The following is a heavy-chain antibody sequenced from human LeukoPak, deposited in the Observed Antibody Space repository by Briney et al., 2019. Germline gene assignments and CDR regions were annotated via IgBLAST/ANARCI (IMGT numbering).Heavy chain of an antibody. V-gene: IGHV3-30*18. Sequence: PGRSLRLSCAASGFTFSSYGMHWVRQAPGKGLEWVAVISYDGSNKYYADSVKGRFTISRDNSKNTLYLQMNSLRPGDTAVYYCAKDLTDGGWYEPYFDYWGQGTLVTVSS. CDR1: GFTFSSYG. J-gene: IGHJ4*02. D-gene: IGHD6-19*01. CDR2: ISYDGSNK. CDR3: AKDLTDGGWYEPYFDY.